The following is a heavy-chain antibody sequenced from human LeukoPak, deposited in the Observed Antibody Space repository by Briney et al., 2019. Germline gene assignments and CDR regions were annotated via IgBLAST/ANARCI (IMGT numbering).Heavy chain of an antibody. V-gene: IGHV3-48*01. D-gene: IGHD6-6*01. CDR3: ARGGAARPDY. CDR2: ISSSSSSI. Sequence: PGGSLRLSCAASGFTFSNYGMDWVRQAPGKGLEWVSYISSSSSSIYYADSVKGRSTISRDNAKNSLFLQMNSLRAEDTAVYYCARGGAARPDYWGQGTLVTVSS. J-gene: IGHJ4*02. CDR1: GFTFSNYG.